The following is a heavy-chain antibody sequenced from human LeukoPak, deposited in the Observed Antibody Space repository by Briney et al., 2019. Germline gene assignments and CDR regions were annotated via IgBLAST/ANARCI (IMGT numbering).Heavy chain of an antibody. CDR1: GFTFSDYY. J-gene: IGHJ4*02. CDR2: IYSGGST. Sequence: GGSLRLSCAASGFTFSDYYMSWIRQAPGKGLEWVSNIYSGGSTYYAGSVKGRFTISRDNSKNTLYLQMNSLRAEDTAVYYCARGNPFDDWGQGTLVTVSS. CDR3: ARGNPFDD. V-gene: IGHV3-53*01.